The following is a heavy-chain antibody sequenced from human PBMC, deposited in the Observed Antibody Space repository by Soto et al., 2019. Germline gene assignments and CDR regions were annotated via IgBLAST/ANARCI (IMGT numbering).Heavy chain of an antibody. CDR3: TRANWYSEY. Sequence: QVQLQESGPGLVKPSETLSLTCTVSGGSISNHYWSWIRQSPGKGLEWIGCIYYNGNTNYNPSLKSRVTMSVDTSRNQISLKLTSVTAADTAVYYCTRANWYSEYWGQGTLVTVSS. CDR1: GGSISNHY. D-gene: IGHD7-27*01. CDR2: IYYNGNT. J-gene: IGHJ4*02. V-gene: IGHV4-59*11.